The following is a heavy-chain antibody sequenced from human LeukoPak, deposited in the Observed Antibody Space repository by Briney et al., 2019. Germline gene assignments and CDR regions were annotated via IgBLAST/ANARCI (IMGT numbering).Heavy chain of an antibody. V-gene: IGHV4-4*07. CDR3: ARDGATMVRGPYYFDY. CDR2: IYAGGTA. Sequence: PSETLSLTCTVSGGSISNYYWSWIRQPAGKGLEWIGRIYAGGTASYNPSLKSRVTISVDTSKNQFSLKLSSVTAADTAVYYCARDGATMVRGPYYFDYWGQGTLVTVSS. J-gene: IGHJ4*02. D-gene: IGHD3-10*01. CDR1: GGSISNYY.